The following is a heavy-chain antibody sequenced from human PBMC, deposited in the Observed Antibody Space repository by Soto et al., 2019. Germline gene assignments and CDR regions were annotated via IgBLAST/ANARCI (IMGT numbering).Heavy chain of an antibody. CDR3: AKDLLGPGRAYGMEV. J-gene: IGHJ6*02. D-gene: IGHD7-27*01. Sequence: QVQLVESGGGVVQPGRSLRLSCAASGFTFSSYGMHWVRQAPGKGLEWVAVISYDGSNKYYADSVKGRFTISRDNSKNTLYLQMNSLRAEDTAVYYCAKDLLGPGRAYGMEVWGQWTNVTVSS. V-gene: IGHV3-30*18. CDR2: ISYDGSNK. CDR1: GFTFSSYG.